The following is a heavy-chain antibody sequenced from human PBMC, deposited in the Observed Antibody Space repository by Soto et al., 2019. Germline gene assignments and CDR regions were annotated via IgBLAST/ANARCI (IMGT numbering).Heavy chain of an antibody. D-gene: IGHD2-21*01. J-gene: IGHJ4*02. Sequence: QVQLQQSGPGLVKPSQTLSLTCAISGDSVSSNSVTWNWIRQSPSRGLEWLGRTYYRSKWYYDYAVSVKSRIIIDPDTSNNLFSLRLNSVTPEDTAVYYCARRGAAPSIHLFDYWGQGTLVTVSS. CDR2: TYYRSKWYY. CDR1: GDSVSSNSVT. V-gene: IGHV6-1*01. CDR3: ARRGAAPSIHLFDY.